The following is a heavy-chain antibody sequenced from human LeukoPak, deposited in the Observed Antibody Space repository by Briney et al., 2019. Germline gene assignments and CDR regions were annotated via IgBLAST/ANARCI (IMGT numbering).Heavy chain of an antibody. CDR3: ARDLVSGSYSVGVDY. D-gene: IGHD1-26*01. CDR2: INPSGGST. Sequence: ASVKVSCKASGYTFSSYYMHWVRQAPGQGLEWMGIINPSGGSTSYAQKFQGRVTMTRDTSTSTVYMELSSLRSKDTAVYYCARDLVSGSYSVGVDYWGQGTLVTVSS. CDR1: GYTFSSYY. V-gene: IGHV1-46*01. J-gene: IGHJ4*02.